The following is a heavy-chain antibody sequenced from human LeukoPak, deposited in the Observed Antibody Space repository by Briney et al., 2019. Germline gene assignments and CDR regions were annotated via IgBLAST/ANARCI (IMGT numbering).Heavy chain of an antibody. CDR1: GFTFSSYW. CDR2: INSDGSST. J-gene: IGHJ3*02. D-gene: IGHD6-13*01. V-gene: IGHV3-74*01. Sequence: GGSLRLSCAASGFTFSSYWMHWVCQAPGKGLVWVSRINSDGSSTSYADSVKGRFTISRDNAKNTLYLQMNSLRAEDTAVYYCARVNYSSSSGAFDIWGRGTMVTVSS. CDR3: ARVNYSSSSGAFDI.